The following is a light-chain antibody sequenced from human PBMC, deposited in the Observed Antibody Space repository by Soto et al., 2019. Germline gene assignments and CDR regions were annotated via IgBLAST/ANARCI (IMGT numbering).Light chain of an antibody. CDR3: PQSYSTPLT. CDR1: QSISSY. V-gene: IGKV1-39*01. J-gene: IGKJ4*01. CDR2: AAS. Sequence: DLQMTQSPSSLSASVGDRVTITCRASQSISSYLNWYQQKPGKAPKLLIYAASSLQSGVPSRFSGSGSGTDFTLTISSLQPEDFATYYCPQSYSTPLTFGGGTKVEIK.